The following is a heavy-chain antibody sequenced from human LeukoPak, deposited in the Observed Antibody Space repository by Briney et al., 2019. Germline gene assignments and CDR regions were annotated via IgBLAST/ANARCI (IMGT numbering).Heavy chain of an antibody. D-gene: IGHD4-23*01. CDR1: GYTFTDYY. Sequence: ASVKVSCKASGYTFTDYYMHWVRQAPGQGPQWMGIINPRGGSTDYAQKFQGRVTMTSDTSTSTVYMELHSLRSEDTAVYFCARVGITAATADYWGQGTLVTVSS. J-gene: IGHJ4*02. CDR3: ARVGITAATADY. V-gene: IGHV1-46*01. CDR2: INPRGGST.